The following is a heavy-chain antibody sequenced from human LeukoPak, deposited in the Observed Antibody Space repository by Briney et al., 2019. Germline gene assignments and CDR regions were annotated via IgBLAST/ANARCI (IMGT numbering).Heavy chain of an antibody. CDR2: MNPNSGNT. CDR1: GGTFSSYD. Sequence: ASVKVSCKASGGTFSSYDINWVRQAPGQGLEWMGWMNPNSGNTGYVRRFQGRVTLTRDTSISTAYMELSSLRSEDTAVYYCARGASRSFDYWGQGTLVTVSS. J-gene: IGHJ4*02. V-gene: IGHV1-8*03. CDR3: ARGASRSFDY.